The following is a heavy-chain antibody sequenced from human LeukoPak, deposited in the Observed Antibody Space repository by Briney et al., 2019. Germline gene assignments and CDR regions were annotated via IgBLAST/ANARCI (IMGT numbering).Heavy chain of an antibody. V-gene: IGHV3-23*01. J-gene: IGHJ4*02. Sequence: PGGSLRLSCAASGFTFSSYAMSWVHQAPGKGLEWVSAISGSGGSTYYADSVEGRFTISRDNSKNTLYLQMNSLRAEDTAVYYCAKPPPLQPKTFDYWGQGTLVTVSS. CDR1: GFTFSSYA. D-gene: IGHD1-14*01. CDR3: AKPPPLQPKTFDY. CDR2: ISGSGGST.